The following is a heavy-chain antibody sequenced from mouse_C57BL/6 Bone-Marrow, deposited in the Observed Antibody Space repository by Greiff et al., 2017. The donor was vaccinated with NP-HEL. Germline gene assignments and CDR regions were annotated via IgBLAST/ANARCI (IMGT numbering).Heavy chain of an antibody. CDR3: ARFGYYYFDY. CDR2: ISNGGGST. V-gene: IGHV5-12*01. CDR1: GFTFSDYY. D-gene: IGHD2-3*01. Sequence: DVQLVESGGGLVQPGGSLKLSCAASGFTFSDYYMYWVRQTPEKRLEWVAYISNGGGSTYYPDTVKGRFTISRDNAKNTLYLQMSRLKSEDTAMYYCARFGYYYFDYWGQGTTLTVSS. J-gene: IGHJ2*01.